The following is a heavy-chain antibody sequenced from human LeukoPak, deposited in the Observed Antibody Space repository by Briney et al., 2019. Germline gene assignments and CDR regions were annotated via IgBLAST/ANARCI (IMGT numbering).Heavy chain of an antibody. CDR3: AKNSYGPPWFDP. V-gene: IGHV3-66*01. CDR1: GFTVSNNY. Sequence: PGGSLRLSCAASGFTVSNNYMTWVRQAPGKGLERVSVIYSGGSTYYADSVKGRFTISRDNSKNTLYLQMNSLRAEDTAVYYCAKNSYGPPWFDPWGQGTLVTVSS. D-gene: IGHD5-18*01. CDR2: IYSGGST. J-gene: IGHJ5*02.